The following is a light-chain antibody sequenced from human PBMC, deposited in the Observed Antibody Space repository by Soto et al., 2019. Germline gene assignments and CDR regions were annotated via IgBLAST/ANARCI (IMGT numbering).Light chain of an antibody. CDR3: MQALQTPIT. CDR2: LGS. Sequence: DIVKTQSPLSLPVTPGEPASISCRSIQSLLHSNGYNYLDWYLQKPGQSPQLLIYLGSNRASGVPDRFSGSGSGTDFTLKISRVEAEDVGVYYCMQALQTPITFGQGTRLEIK. V-gene: IGKV2-28*01. CDR1: QSLLHSNGYNY. J-gene: IGKJ5*01.